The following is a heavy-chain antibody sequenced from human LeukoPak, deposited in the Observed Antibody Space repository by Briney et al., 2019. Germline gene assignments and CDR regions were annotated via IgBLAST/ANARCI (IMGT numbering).Heavy chain of an antibody. J-gene: IGHJ4*02. Sequence: GGSLRLSCAASGFTFSNAWMSWVRQAPGKGLEWVGRIKSKTDGGTTDYAAPVKGRFTISRDDSKNTLYLQMNSLKTEDTAVYYCTTDNVLWFGELSPDYRGQGTLVTVSS. CDR1: GFTFSNAW. V-gene: IGHV3-15*01. D-gene: IGHD3-10*01. CDR2: IKSKTDGGTT. CDR3: TTDNVLWFGELSPDY.